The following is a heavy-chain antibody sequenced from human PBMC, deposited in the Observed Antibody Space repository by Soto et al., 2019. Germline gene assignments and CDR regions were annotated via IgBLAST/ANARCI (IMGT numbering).Heavy chain of an antibody. D-gene: IGHD3-10*02. V-gene: IGHV3-21*04. Sequence: LRLSCAASGFNFPGYSMNWVRQAPGKGLEWVASISSGSHYIYYADSVRGRFTISRDNAGDSLYLQMNSLRAGDTAVYFCARDQSQGQMLLPYFDYWGQGTLVTV. CDR3: ARDQSQGQMLLPYFDY. CDR1: GFNFPGYS. J-gene: IGHJ4*02. CDR2: ISSGSHYI.